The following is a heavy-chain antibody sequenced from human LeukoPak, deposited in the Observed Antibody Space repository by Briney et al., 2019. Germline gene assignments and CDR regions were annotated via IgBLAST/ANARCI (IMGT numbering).Heavy chain of an antibody. CDR3: ARVCCTGCNCYHFDY. J-gene: IGHJ4*02. D-gene: IGHD2-15*01. CDR2: IYTSGTT. Sequence: SQTLSLTCTVSGGSVSSGSSYWSWIRQPAGKGLECIGRIYTSGTTDYNPSLKGRVTISLDTSKNQVSLRLTSVTAADTAVYYCARVCCTGCNCYHFDYWGQGTLVTVSS. V-gene: IGHV4-61*02. CDR1: GGSVSSGSSY.